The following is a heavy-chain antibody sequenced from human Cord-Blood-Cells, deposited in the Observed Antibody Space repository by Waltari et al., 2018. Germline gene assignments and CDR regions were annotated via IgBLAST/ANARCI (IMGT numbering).Heavy chain of an antibody. CDR2: INHSGST. Sequence: QVQLQQWGAGLLKPSETLSLTCAVYGGSFSGYYWSWIRQPPGKGLEWIGEINHSGSTNYNPSRKSRVTISVDTSKNQFSLKLSAVTAADTAVYYCARRNGGFDYCGQRTLVTVSS. CDR3: ARRNGGFDY. V-gene: IGHV4-34*01. J-gene: IGHJ4*02. CDR1: GGSFSGYY.